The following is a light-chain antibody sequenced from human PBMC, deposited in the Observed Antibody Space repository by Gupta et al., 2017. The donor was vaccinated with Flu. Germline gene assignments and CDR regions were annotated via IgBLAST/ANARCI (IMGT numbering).Light chain of an antibody. CDR1: QSLLYSVNSKDY. CDR2: WAS. CDR3: QQFSRTPYT. Sequence: DIVMTQSPDSLAVSLGERATINCRSSQSLLYSVNSKDYLIWYQQKPGQPPKLLIYWASIRESGVPDRFNGSGSGTDFTLTINTVQAVDVAVYYCQQFSRTPYTFGQGTKLAIK. J-gene: IGKJ2*01. V-gene: IGKV4-1*01.